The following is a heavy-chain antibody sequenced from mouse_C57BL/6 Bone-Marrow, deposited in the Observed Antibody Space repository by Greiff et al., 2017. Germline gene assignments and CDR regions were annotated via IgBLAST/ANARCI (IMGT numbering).Heavy chain of an antibody. V-gene: IGHV1-74*01. J-gene: IGHJ3*01. CDR2: IHPSDSDT. Sequence: QVQLQQPGAELVKPGASVKVSCKASGYTFTSYWMHWVKQRPGQGLEWIGRIHPSDSDTNYTQKFKGKATLTVDNSSSTAYMQISSLTSEDSAVYYCAIRRGVFAYWGQGTLVTVSA. CDR3: AIRRGVFAY. CDR1: GYTFTSYW.